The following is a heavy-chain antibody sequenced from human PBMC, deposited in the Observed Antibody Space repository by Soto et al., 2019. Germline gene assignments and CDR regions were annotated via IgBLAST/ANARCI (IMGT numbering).Heavy chain of an antibody. Sequence: QVLLEQWGAGLLKPSETLSLTCAVYGGSFSGYYWTWIRQPPGRGLEWLGEINHSGITDYNPSLKSRVSISIDTSKNQFSLKLNSVTAADTVVYYCAVGPRMWLAGGGYWGQGTLVTVSS. V-gene: IGHV4-34*01. CDR2: INHSGIT. CDR3: AVGPRMWLAGGGY. CDR1: GGSFSGYY. D-gene: IGHD6-19*01. J-gene: IGHJ4*02.